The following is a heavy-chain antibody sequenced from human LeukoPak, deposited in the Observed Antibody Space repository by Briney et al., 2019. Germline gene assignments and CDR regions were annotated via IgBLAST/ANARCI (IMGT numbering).Heavy chain of an antibody. J-gene: IGHJ5*02. CDR3: ARDRAAGTFGWFDP. D-gene: IGHD6-13*01. CDR1: GGSFSGYY. V-gene: IGHV4-34*01. Sequence: PSETLSVTCAVYGGSFSGYYRSWIRQPPGKGLEWIGEINHSGSTNYNPSLKSRVTISVDTSKNQFSLKLSSVTAADTAVYYCARDRAAGTFGWFDPWGQGTLVTVSS. CDR2: INHSGST.